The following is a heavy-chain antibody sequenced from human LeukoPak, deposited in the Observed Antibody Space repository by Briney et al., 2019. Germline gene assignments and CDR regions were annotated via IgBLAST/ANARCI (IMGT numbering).Heavy chain of an antibody. CDR3: ASRGTLAAAGGYYYYYHMDV. Sequence: PSETLSLTCTVSGGSISSGDYYWSWIRQPPGKGLEWIGYIYYSGSTYYNPSLKSRVTISVDTSKNQFSLKLSSVTAADTAVYYCASRGTLAAAGGYYYYYHMDVWGKGTTVTVSS. D-gene: IGHD6-13*01. CDR2: IYYSGST. CDR1: GGSISSGDYY. V-gene: IGHV4-30-4*08. J-gene: IGHJ6*03.